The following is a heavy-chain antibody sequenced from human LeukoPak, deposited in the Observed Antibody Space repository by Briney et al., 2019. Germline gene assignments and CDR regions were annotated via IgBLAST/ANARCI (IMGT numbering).Heavy chain of an antibody. CDR3: ARKELLWSPFDI. Sequence: SETLSLTCTVSGGSISSYYWSWLRQPPGKGLEGIGYIYTSGSTNYNPSLKSRVTISVDTSKNQFSLKLSSVTAADTAVYYCARKELLWSPFDIWGQGTMVTVSS. V-gene: IGHV4-4*09. D-gene: IGHD3-10*01. CDR1: GGSISSYY. CDR2: IYTSGST. J-gene: IGHJ3*02.